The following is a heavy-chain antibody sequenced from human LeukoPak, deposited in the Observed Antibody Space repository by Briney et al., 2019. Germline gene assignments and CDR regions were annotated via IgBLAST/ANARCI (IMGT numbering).Heavy chain of an antibody. Sequence: GGSLRLSCAASGFTFSSYAMSWVRQAPGKVLEWVSVISGSGGSTSYADSVKGRFTISRDNSMNTLYLQMNSLRAEDTAVYYCAKDFWSGYYSGYFDYWGQGTLVTVSS. D-gene: IGHD3-3*01. V-gene: IGHV3-23*01. CDR2: ISGSGGST. CDR1: GFTFSSYA. CDR3: AKDFWSGYYSGYFDY. J-gene: IGHJ4*02.